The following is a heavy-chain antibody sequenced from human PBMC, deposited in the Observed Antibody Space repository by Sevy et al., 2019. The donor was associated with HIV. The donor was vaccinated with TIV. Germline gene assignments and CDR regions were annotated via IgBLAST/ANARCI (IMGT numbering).Heavy chain of an antibody. V-gene: IGHV4-4*07. CDR2: IYTSGTT. CDR1: GGFISSYY. D-gene: IGHD5-12*01. CDR3: ARVRATHMDV. J-gene: IGHJ6*02. Sequence: SETLSLTCTVSGGFISSYYWSWIRQPAGKGLEWIGRIYTSGTTNYNPSLKSRVTMSVDTSKNQFSLKLTSVTAADTAVYYCARVRATHMDVWGQGTTVTVSS.